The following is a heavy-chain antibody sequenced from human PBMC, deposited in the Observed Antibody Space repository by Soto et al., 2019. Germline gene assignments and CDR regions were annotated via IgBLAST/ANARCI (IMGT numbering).Heavy chain of an antibody. CDR3: AADIHAIWLLNP. V-gene: IGHV3-30*12. D-gene: IGHD2-2*02. Sequence: MSWVRQTTGRGLEWVALIAPDASQIYYADSVKGRFTISRDNSKNTLYLPMASLRAEDTSLYLCAADIHAIWLLNPWTQGTLVTVSS. CDR2: IAPDASQI. J-gene: IGHJ5*02.